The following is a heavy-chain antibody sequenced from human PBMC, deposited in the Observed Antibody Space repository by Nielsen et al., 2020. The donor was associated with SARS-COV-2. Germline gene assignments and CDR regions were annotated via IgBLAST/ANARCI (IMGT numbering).Heavy chain of an antibody. D-gene: IGHD2-21*02. CDR1: GFTFGSYS. CDR2: ISSSSSYI. CDR3: ARDDVVVTAMGDY. Sequence: GESLKISCAASGFTFGSYSMNWVRQAPGKGLEWVSSISSSSSYIYYADSVKGRFTISRDNAKNSLYLQMNSLRAEDTAVYYCARDDVVVTAMGDYWGQVTLVTVSS. V-gene: IGHV3-21*01. J-gene: IGHJ4*02.